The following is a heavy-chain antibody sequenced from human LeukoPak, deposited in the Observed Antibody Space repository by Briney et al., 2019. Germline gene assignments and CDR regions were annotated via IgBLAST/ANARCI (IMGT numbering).Heavy chain of an antibody. Sequence: GSLRLSCAASGFTFSSHSMNWVRQAPGKGLEWIGYIYYSGSTNYNPSLKSRVTISVDTSKNQFSLKLSSVTAADTAVYYCARDYYYGSGSFGFDYWGQGTLVTVSS. CDR1: GFTFSSHS. J-gene: IGHJ4*02. CDR2: IYYSGST. CDR3: ARDYYYGSGSFGFDY. V-gene: IGHV4-59*11. D-gene: IGHD3-10*01.